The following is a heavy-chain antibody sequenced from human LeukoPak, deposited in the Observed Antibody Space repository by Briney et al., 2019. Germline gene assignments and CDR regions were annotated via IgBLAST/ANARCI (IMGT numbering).Heavy chain of an antibody. CDR3: ARPSSGRLTGHAFDI. D-gene: IGHD7-27*01. Sequence: ASVTVSCKASGYTFTSYGINWVRQAPGQGLERAGGISAYNGNTNDAQKVYGRVTMTTDTSTSTAYMELRSRRSDDTAVYYCARPSSGRLTGHAFDIWGQGAMVTVSS. V-gene: IGHV1-18*01. CDR2: ISAYNGNT. J-gene: IGHJ3*02. CDR1: GYTFTSYG.